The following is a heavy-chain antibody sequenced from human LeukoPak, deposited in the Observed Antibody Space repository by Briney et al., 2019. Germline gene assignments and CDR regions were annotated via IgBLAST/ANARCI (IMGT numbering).Heavy chain of an antibody. D-gene: IGHD2-15*01. CDR1: GYTFTYYY. CDR2: LNPTTGGT. CDR3: ARDYRPTDCSGGDCPYYYFDY. V-gene: IGHV1-2*02. Sequence: ASVKVSCKASGYTFTYYYVHWMRQAPGQGLEWMGWLNPTTGGTYYAQKFQGRVTMTRDTSISTIYVDLSRLTSDDTAVYCCARDYRPTDCSGGDCPYYYFDYWGQGTLVTVSS. J-gene: IGHJ4*02.